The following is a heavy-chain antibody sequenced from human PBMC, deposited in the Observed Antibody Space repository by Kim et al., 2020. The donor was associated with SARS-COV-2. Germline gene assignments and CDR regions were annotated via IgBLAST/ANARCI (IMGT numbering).Heavy chain of an antibody. D-gene: IGHD6-13*01. CDR3: VRGIAGYSSSWYTQ. Sequence: GGSLRLSCAVSEVIFSSYWMHWVRQSPRKGLEWVSHISDDGTTATYADSVKGRFTISRDNAKNTLFLEMNSLRVDDTALYYCVRGIAGYSSSWYTQWGQ. CDR1: EVIFSSYW. V-gene: IGHV3-74*01. CDR2: ISDDGTTA. J-gene: IGHJ1*01.